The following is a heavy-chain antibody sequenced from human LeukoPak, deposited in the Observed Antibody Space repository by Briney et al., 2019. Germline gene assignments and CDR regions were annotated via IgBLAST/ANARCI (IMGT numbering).Heavy chain of an antibody. J-gene: IGHJ4*02. Sequence: PGGSLRLSCAASGFTFSRYEMNWVRQAPGKGLEWVSYISSSGITTYHADSVKGRFTTSRDNAKNSLYLQMNSLRAEDTAVYYCARGGVAGFDYWGQGTLVTVSS. CDR3: ARGGVAGFDY. CDR1: GFTFSRYE. CDR2: ISSSGITT. V-gene: IGHV3-48*03. D-gene: IGHD6-19*01.